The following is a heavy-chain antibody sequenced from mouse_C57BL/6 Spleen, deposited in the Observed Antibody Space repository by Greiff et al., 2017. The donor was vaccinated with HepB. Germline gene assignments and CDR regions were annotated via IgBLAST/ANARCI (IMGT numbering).Heavy chain of an antibody. CDR1: GYTFTSYW. J-gene: IGHJ1*03. V-gene: IGHV1-69*01. CDR2: IDPSDSYT. Sequence: VQLQQPGAELVMPGASVKLSCKASGYTFTSYWMHWVKQRPGQGLEWIGEIDPSDSYTNYNQKFKGKSTLTVDKSSSTAYMQLSSLTSEDSAVYYCATRSHLYWYFYVWGTGTTVTVSS. CDR3: ATRSHLYWYFYV.